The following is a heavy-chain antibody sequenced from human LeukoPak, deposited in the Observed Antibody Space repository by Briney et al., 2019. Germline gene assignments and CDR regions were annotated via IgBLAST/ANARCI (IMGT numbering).Heavy chain of an antibody. Sequence: GEPLQISCQGSGSRFTSYWIGWVRQVPGKGLEWMGIIYPDDSDTRYSPSFQGQVTISADKSISTAYLQWSSLKASDTAMYYCARERSSQGYFDFWGQGTLVTVSS. V-gene: IGHV5-51*01. J-gene: IGHJ4*02. CDR3: ARERSSQGYFDF. CDR1: GSRFTSYW. CDR2: IYPDDSDT. D-gene: IGHD6-6*01.